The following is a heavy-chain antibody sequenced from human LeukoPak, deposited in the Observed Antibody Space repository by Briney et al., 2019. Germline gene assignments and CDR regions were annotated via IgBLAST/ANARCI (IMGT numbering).Heavy chain of an antibody. J-gene: IGHJ4*02. D-gene: IGHD3-10*01. CDR2: ISSSSNYI. CDR1: GFTFSSYS. V-gene: IGHV3-21*01. CDR3: ARDLFSSGSGSQLGY. Sequence: GGSLRPSCAASGFTFSSYSMNWVRQAPGKGLEWVSSISSSSNYIYYADSVKGRFTISRDNAKNSLYLQMNSLRAEDTAVYYCARDLFSSGSGSQLGYWGQGTLVTVSS.